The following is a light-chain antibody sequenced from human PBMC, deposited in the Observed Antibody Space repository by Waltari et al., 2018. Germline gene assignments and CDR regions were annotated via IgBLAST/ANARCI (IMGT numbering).Light chain of an antibody. CDR3: LQTYSSPLT. CDR2: FAS. Sequence: EIVLTQSPDFQSMPPKEKVTITCRASQSIDYSLHWYQQKPGQSPKVLITFASQSFSGVPSRFSGSGSGRDFTLTISSLEAEDAAMYYCLQTYSSPLTFGGGTKVEIK. J-gene: IGKJ4*01. CDR1: QSIDYS. V-gene: IGKV6-21*01.